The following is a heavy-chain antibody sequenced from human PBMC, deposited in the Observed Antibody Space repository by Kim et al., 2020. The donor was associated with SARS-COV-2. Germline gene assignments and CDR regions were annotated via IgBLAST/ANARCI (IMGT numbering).Heavy chain of an antibody. CDR2: IYSDGSSP. CDR1: GFTFSNYA. Sequence: GGSLRLSCAASGFTFSNYAMSWVRQAPGKGLEWVSSIYSDGSSPFYADSVKGRFTISRDNSKTTLYLEMNSLRAEDTAVYYCRRGVVPASLSGFDFWGQGTMVTVSS. J-gene: IGHJ3*01. V-gene: IGHV3-23*03. D-gene: IGHD2-2*01. CDR3: RRGVVPASLSGFDF.